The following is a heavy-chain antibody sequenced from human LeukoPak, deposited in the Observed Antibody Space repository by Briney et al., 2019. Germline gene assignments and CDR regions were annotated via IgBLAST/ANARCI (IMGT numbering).Heavy chain of an antibody. V-gene: IGHV3-49*04. CDR2: IRSKAYGGTT. CDR3: TRGPIQLLLYYGMDV. J-gene: IGHJ6*02. D-gene: IGHD5-18*01. Sequence: QAGGSLRLSCTASGFTFGDHAMSWVRQAPGKGLEWVGFIRSKAYGGTTEYAASVKGRFTISRDDSNNIAYLQMNSLKTEDTAVYYCTRGPIQLLLYYGMDVWGQGTTVIVSS. CDR1: GFTFGDHA.